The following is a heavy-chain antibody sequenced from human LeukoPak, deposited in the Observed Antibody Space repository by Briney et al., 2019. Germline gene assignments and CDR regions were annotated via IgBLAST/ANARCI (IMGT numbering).Heavy chain of an antibody. D-gene: IGHD6-13*01. CDR3: ARDGGSWYPPLGY. J-gene: IGHJ4*02. CDR1: RFTFSSYS. V-gene: IGHV3-21*01. CDR2: ISSSSSYI. Sequence: GGSLTPSRAASRFTFSSYSMNCVRQAPGRGVEWVSSISSSSSYIYYADSVKGRFTISRHNPQNPLYLYTNNQRDEDTAVYYCARDGGSWYPPLGYWGQGTLVTVSS.